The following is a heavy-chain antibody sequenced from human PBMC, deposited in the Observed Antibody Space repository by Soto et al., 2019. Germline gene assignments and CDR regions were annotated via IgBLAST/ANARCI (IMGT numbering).Heavy chain of an antibody. V-gene: IGHV1-69*12. CDR3: ARDGDPGYAFWSGPLGGGRFDP. CDR2: MVPMFGTA. Sequence: QVQLVQSGAEVKKPGSSVNVSCKTSGATFGNTAVTWVRQAPGQGLVWMGGMVPMFGTANYAQKFQGRVTITADESTNTAYMELSSLRSDDTAVYYCARDGDPGYAFWSGPLGGGRFDPWGQGTLVTVSS. CDR1: GATFGNTA. J-gene: IGHJ5*02. D-gene: IGHD3-3*01.